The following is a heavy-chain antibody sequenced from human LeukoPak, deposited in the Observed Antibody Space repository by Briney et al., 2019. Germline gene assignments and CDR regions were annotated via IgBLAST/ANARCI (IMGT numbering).Heavy chain of an antibody. Sequence: SETLSLTCTVSGGSISSGDYYWSWIRQPPGKGLEWVGYIYYSVSTYYNPSLKSRVTISVDTSKNQFSLKLSSVTAADTAVYYCARDGSTMARRWFDPWGQGTLVTVSS. CDR3: ARDGSTMARRWFDP. V-gene: IGHV4-30-4*01. CDR1: GGSISSGDYY. D-gene: IGHD3-10*01. CDR2: IYYSVST. J-gene: IGHJ5*02.